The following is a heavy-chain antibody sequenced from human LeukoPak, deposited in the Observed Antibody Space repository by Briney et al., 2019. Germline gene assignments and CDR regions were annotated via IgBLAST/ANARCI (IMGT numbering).Heavy chain of an antibody. CDR1: GGTFSSYA. J-gene: IGHJ4*02. CDR3: ASLLPLGSSSH. Sequence: SVKVSCKASGGTFSSYAISWVRQAPGQGLEWMGGILPIFGTANYAQKFQGRVTITADESTSTAYMELSSLRSEDTAVYYCASLLPLGSSSHWGQGTLVTVSS. V-gene: IGHV1-69*13. CDR2: ILPIFGTA. D-gene: IGHD6-6*01.